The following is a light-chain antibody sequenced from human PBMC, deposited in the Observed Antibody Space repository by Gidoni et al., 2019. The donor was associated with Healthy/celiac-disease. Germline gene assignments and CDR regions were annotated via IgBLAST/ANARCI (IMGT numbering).Light chain of an antibody. J-gene: IGKJ4*01. CDR1: QSVSSN. V-gene: IGKV3-15*01. CDR2: GAS. CDR3: QQYNNWLVT. Sequence: EVVMTQSPATLSMSPGERATLSCRASQSVSSNLAWYQQKPGQAPRLLIYGASTRATGFPARFSGSGSGTEFTLTISSLQSEDFAVYYCQQYNNWLVTFGGGTKVEIK.